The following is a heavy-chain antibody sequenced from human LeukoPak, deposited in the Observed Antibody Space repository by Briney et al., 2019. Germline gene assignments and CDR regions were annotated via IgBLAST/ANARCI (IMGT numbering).Heavy chain of an antibody. CDR2: INPNSGGT. D-gene: IGHD2-15*01. Sequence: ASVKVSCKASGYTFTGYYMHWVRQAPGQGLEWMGWINPNSGGTNYAQKFQGRVTMTRDTSISTAYMELSRLRSDDTAAYYCASSPPRVVLLDYWGQGTLVTVSS. J-gene: IGHJ4*02. CDR3: ASSPPRVVLLDY. V-gene: IGHV1-2*02. CDR1: GYTFTGYY.